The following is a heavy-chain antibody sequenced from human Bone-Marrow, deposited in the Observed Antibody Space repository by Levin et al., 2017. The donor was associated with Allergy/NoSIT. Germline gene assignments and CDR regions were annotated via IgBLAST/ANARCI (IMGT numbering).Heavy chain of an antibody. V-gene: IGHV5-51*01. CDR3: ARRYGMRHSSALGY. Sequence: GESLKISCQTSGYSFSYYYIGWVRQMPGKGLEWVGIIYPGDSNTKYSPSFQGQVTISADKSISTAYLQWSSLKASDTAIYYCARRYGMRHSSALGYWGQGTLVIVSS. J-gene: IGHJ4*02. D-gene: IGHD6-19*01. CDR2: IYPGDSNT. CDR1: GYSFSYYY.